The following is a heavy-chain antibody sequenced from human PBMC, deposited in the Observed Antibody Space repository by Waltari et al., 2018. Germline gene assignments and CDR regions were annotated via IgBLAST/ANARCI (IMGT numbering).Heavy chain of an antibody. CDR3: ARLYYYDSSGFDY. CDR2: IYYSGST. CDR1: GGSISSHY. V-gene: IGHV4-59*11. D-gene: IGHD3-22*01. J-gene: IGHJ4*01. Sequence: QVQLQESGPGLVKPSETLSLTCTVSGGSISSHYWSWIRQPPGKGLEWIGYIYYSGSTNYNPSLKSRVTISVDTSKNQFSLKLSSVTAADTAVYYCARLYYYDSSGFDYWGQEPWSPSPQ.